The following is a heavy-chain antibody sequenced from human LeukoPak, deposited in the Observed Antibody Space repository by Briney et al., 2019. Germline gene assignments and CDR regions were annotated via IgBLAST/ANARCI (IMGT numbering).Heavy chain of an antibody. D-gene: IGHD2-2*02. Sequence: GGSLRLSCAASGFTFSSYAVHWVRQAPGKGLGWVAVISYDGSNKYYADSVKGRFTISRDNSKNTLYLQMNGLRPEDTAVYYCARDSIYCSSTSCHMGDYYYYYYMDVWGKGTTVTVSS. CDR2: ISYDGSNK. CDR1: GFTFSSYA. J-gene: IGHJ6*03. CDR3: ARDSIYCSSTSCHMGDYYYYYYMDV. V-gene: IGHV3-30-3*01.